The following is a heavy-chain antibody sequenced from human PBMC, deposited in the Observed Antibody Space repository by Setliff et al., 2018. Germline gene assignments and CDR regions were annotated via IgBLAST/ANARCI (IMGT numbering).Heavy chain of an antibody. CDR3: ARGPYGSGRHGWFDP. J-gene: IGHJ5*02. V-gene: IGHV1-46*01. Sequence: ASVKVSCKASGYTFTSYFIHWVRQAPGQGLEWMGIINPSGGSTSYAQKFQGRVTMTRDTSTRTVYMELSSLRSEDTAMYYCARGPYGSGRHGWFDPWGQGTLGTSPQ. CDR2: INPSGGST. D-gene: IGHD3-10*01. CDR1: GYTFTSYF.